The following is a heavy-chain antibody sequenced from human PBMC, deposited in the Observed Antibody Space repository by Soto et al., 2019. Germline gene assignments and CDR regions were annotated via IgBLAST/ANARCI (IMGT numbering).Heavy chain of an antibody. V-gene: IGHV1-69*01. J-gene: IGHJ6*02. CDR1: GGTFSSYA. CDR3: ARDPITICGVVTPDYDYYGMDV. CDR2: IIPIFGTA. D-gene: IGHD3-3*01. Sequence: QVQLVQSGAEVKKPGSSVKVSCKASGGTFSSYAISWVRQAPGQGLEWMGGIIPIFGTANYAQKFQGRVTITADESTSTAYMELSILRSEDTAVYYCARDPITICGVVTPDYDYYGMDVRGQGTTVTVSS.